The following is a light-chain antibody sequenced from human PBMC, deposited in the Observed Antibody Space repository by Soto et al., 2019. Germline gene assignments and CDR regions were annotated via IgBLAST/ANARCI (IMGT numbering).Light chain of an antibody. V-gene: IGKV3-15*01. J-gene: IGKJ1*01. Sequence: VMTQSPATLSVSAGERATLPCRARESITTNLAWYQQKTGQAPRLLIYGASTRAANIPTRFSGSGSGTEFTLTISRLQSEDFAVYYCQQYNSWHSRTFGQGTKVDI. CDR3: QQYNSWHSRT. CDR1: ESITTN. CDR2: GAS.